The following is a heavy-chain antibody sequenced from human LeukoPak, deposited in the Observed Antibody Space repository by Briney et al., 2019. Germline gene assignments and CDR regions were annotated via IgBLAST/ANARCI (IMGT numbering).Heavy chain of an antibody. D-gene: IGHD6-19*01. Sequence: AGGSLRLSCAASGFTFSSYATSWVRQAPGKGLEWVSAISGSGGSTYYADSVKGRFTISRDNSKNTLYLQMNSLRAEDTAVYYCAKQYSSGWYLPYNWFDPWGQGTLVTVSS. V-gene: IGHV3-23*01. CDR3: AKQYSSGWYLPYNWFDP. J-gene: IGHJ5*02. CDR1: GFTFSSYA. CDR2: ISGSGGST.